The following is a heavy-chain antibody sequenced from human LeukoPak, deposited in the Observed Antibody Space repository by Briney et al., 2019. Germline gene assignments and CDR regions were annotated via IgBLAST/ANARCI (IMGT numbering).Heavy chain of an antibody. CDR1: GFTFSDYY. CDR3: ARKGPWYYGSGSYDY. D-gene: IGHD3-10*01. V-gene: IGHV3-11*01. Sequence: GRTLRLSCAASGFTFSDYYMSWIRQAPGKGLEFVSYISSSGSTIYYADSVKGRFTISRDNAKNSMYLQMNSLRAEDTAVYYCARKGPWYYGSGSYDYWGQGTLVTVSS. CDR2: ISSSGSTI. J-gene: IGHJ4*02.